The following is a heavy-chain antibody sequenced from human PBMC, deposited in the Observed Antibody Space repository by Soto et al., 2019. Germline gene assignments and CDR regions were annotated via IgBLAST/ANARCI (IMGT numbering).Heavy chain of an antibody. D-gene: IGHD2-21*02. CDR3: ARESCGGDCYSGLDQ. CDR1: GYTFTTYA. V-gene: IGHV1-18*01. Sequence: ASVKVSCKSSGYTFTTYAISWVRQAPGQGLEWMGWINTYSGNTNYAQKLQGRVTMTTDTSTSTAYMELRSLRSDDTAVYYCARESCGGDCYSGLDQWGQGTLVTVSS. J-gene: IGHJ4*02. CDR2: INTYSGNT.